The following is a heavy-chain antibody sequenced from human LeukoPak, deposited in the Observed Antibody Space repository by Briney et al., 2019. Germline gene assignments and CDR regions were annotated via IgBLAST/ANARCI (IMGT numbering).Heavy chain of an antibody. V-gene: IGHV3-74*01. D-gene: IGHD2-15*01. CDR3: SRGYSGGFDY. CDR2: INSDGTSP. CDR1: GFTFSSYW. Sequence: GGSLRLSCAASGFTFSSYWMHWVRQAPGKGLVWVSGINSDGTSPIYADSVKGRFTTSRDNAKNTLYLQMNSLRAEDTAVYYCSRGYSGGFDYWGQGTLVTVSS. J-gene: IGHJ4*02.